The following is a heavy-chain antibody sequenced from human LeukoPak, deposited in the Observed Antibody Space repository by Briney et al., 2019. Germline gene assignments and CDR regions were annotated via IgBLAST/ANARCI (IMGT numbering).Heavy chain of an antibody. CDR3: ARDSEYDSLTRYSYAEYFQY. CDR1: GFTFNDYW. D-gene: IGHD3-9*01. Sequence: GGSLRLSCAASGFTFNDYWMHWVRQAPGQGLVWVSRINTDGSRIYYADSVKGRFTISRDNAKNSLYLQMNSLRAEDTAVYYCARDSEYDSLTRYSYAEYFQYWGQGTLVTVSS. J-gene: IGHJ1*01. V-gene: IGHV3-74*01. CDR2: INTDGSRI.